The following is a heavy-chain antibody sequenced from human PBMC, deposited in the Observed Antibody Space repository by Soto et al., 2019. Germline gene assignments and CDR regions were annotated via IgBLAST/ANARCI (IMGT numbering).Heavy chain of an antibody. J-gene: IGHJ4*02. CDR2: IIPIFGTA. V-gene: IGHV1-69*13. D-gene: IGHD3-22*01. CDR3: ASALMYYYDSSGYYPYYFDY. Sequence: SVKVSCKASGGTFSSYAISWVRQAPGQGLEWMGGIIPIFGTANYAQKFQGRVTITADESTGTAYMELSSLRSEDTAVYYCASALMYYYDSSGYYPYYFDYWGQGTLVTVSS. CDR1: GGTFSSYA.